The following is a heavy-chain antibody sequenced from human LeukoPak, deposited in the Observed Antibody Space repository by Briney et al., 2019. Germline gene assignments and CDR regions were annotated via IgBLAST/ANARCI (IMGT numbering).Heavy chain of an antibody. Sequence: GGPLRLSCAASGFTVSSNYMSWVRQAPGKGLEWVSVIYSGGSTYYADSVKGRFTISRDNPKNTLYLQMNSLRAEDTAVYYCARDRFGERDAFDIWGQGTMVTVSS. CDR1: GFTVSSNY. CDR3: ARDRFGERDAFDI. V-gene: IGHV3-66*02. J-gene: IGHJ3*02. D-gene: IGHD3-10*01. CDR2: IYSGGST.